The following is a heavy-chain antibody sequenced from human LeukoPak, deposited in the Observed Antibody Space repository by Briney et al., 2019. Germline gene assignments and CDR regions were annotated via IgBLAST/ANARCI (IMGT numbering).Heavy chain of an antibody. CDR1: GFTFSSYG. V-gene: IGHV3-30*18. Sequence: GGSLRLSCAASGFTFSSYGMHWVRQAPGKGLEWVAVISYDGSNKYYADSVKGRFTISRDNSKSTLYLQMNSLRAEDTAVYYCAKSSYYDSSGYYREYYFDYWGQGTLVTVSS. J-gene: IGHJ4*02. D-gene: IGHD3-22*01. CDR3: AKSSYYDSSGYYREYYFDY. CDR2: ISYDGSNK.